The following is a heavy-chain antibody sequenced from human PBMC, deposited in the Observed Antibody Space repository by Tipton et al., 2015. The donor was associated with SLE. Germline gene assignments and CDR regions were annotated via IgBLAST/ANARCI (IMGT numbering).Heavy chain of an antibody. V-gene: IGHV4-4*08. CDR1: GGSFSGYY. CDR3: ANLSRGSGSRLDY. CDR2: LYTSGST. J-gene: IGHJ4*02. Sequence: TLSLTCAVYGGSFSGYYWSWIRQPPGKGLEWIGYLYTSGSTNYNPSLKRRITISVDTSKNQFSLKLSSVTAADTAVYYCANLSRGSGSRLDYWGQGTLVTVSS. D-gene: IGHD1-26*01.